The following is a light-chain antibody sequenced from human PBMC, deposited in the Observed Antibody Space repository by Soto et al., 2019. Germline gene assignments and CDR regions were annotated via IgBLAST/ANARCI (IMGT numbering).Light chain of an antibody. CDR1: QTVSSNY. CDR3: QQYGSSRT. Sequence: EIILTQSPDTLSLSPGERATLSCRASQTVSSNYLAWCQQRPGQAPRLLIYGASFRATGIPDRFSGSGSGTDFTLTITRLEPEDFAVYYCQQYGSSRTFGQGTKVDIK. V-gene: IGKV3-20*01. J-gene: IGKJ1*01. CDR2: GAS.